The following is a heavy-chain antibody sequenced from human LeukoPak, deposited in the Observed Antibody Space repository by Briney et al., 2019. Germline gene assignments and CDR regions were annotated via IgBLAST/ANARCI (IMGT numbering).Heavy chain of an antibody. V-gene: IGHV1-69*05. CDR3: ARGDIVVVPAAPYYYYYMDV. D-gene: IGHD2-2*01. CDR2: IIPIFGTA. J-gene: IGHJ6*03. CDR1: GGTFSSYA. Sequence: APVKVSCKASGGTFSSYAISWVRQAPGQGLEWMGRIIPIFGTANYAQKFQGRVTITTDESTSTAYMELSSLRSEDTAVYYCARGDIVVVPAAPYYYYYMDVWGKGTTVTVSS.